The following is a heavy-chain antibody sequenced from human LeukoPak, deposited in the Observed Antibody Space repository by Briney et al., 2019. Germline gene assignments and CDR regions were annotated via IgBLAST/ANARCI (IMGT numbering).Heavy chain of an antibody. CDR3: ARAMAAAEDY. CDR2: ISGSSSTI. V-gene: IGHV3-48*04. CDR1: GFTFSTYS. D-gene: IGHD6-13*01. J-gene: IGHJ4*02. Sequence: GGSLRLSCAASGFTFSTYSMNWVRQAPGKGLEWVSYISGSSSTIYYADSVKGRFTISRDNAKNSLYLQMNSLRAVDTAVYYCARAMAAAEDYWGQGTLVTVSS.